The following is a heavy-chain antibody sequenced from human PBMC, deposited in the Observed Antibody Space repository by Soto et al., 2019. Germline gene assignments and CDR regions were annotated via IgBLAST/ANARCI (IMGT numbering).Heavy chain of an antibody. D-gene: IGHD2-2*01. Sequence: EVQLVESGGGLGQPGGSLRLSCAAYGFTLSNYWMHWARQAPGTGLVWVSRISSDGSSTNYADSVKGRFTISRDNAKNTMHLQMNSLRAEDTDVYYCARVPDWSSSSCYSYFDRVGQGTLVTVSS. CDR2: ISSDGSST. V-gene: IGHV3-74*01. J-gene: IGHJ4*02. CDR3: ARVPDWSSSSCYSYFDR. CDR1: GFTLSNYW.